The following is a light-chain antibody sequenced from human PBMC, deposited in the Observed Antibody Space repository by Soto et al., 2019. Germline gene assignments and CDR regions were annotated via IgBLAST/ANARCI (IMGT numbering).Light chain of an antibody. CDR2: EGS. J-gene: IGLJ1*01. CDR1: SSDVGSYNL. CDR3: CSYAGSSAYV. Sequence: QPASVSGSPGQSITISCTGTSSDVGSYNLVSWYQQHPGKAPKLMIYEGSKRPSGVSNRFSGSKSGNTASLTISGLQAEDEADYYCCSYAGSSAYVFGTGTKVTVL. V-gene: IGLV2-23*01.